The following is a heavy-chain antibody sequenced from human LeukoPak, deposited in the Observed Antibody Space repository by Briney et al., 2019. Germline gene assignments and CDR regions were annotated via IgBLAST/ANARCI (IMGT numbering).Heavy chain of an antibody. Sequence: SETLSLTCAVYGGSFSGYYWSWIRQPPGKGREWIGEINHSGSTNYNTSLKSRVTISVDTSKNQFSLKLSSVTAADTAVYYCARVKGGAAAATYYFDYWGQGTLVTVSS. CDR2: INHSGST. CDR1: GGSFSGYY. D-gene: IGHD6-13*01. J-gene: IGHJ4*02. V-gene: IGHV4-34*01. CDR3: ARVKGGAAAATYYFDY.